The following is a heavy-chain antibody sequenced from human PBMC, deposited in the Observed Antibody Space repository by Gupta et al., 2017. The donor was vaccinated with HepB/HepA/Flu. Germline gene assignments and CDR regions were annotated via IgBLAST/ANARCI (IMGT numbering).Heavy chain of an antibody. CDR1: GFTFTNAW. CDR2: IRSKTTGGTT. CDR3: GTDIYK. V-gene: IGHV3-15*01. J-gene: IGHJ4*02. D-gene: IGHD1-1*01. Sequence: EVQLVESGGGLVKPGGSLRIYCAASGFTFTNAWMCWVRQAPGKGLEWVGRIRSKTTGGTTDYAAPVKGRFTISRDDSRDTLYLQMDSLKIEDTAVYYCGTDIYKWGQGTLVTVSS.